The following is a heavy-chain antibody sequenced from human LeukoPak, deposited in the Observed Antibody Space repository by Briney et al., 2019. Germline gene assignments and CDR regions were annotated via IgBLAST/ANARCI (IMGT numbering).Heavy chain of an antibody. J-gene: IGHJ4*02. D-gene: IGHD3-3*01. CDR3: ARQRFLEWYFDY. Sequence: PSETLSLTCTVSGGSISSYYWSWIRQPPGKGLEWIGYIYYNGSTNYSPSFESRVTISVDTSKNQFSLKLSSVTAADTAVYYCARQRFLEWYFDYWGQGTLVTVSS. CDR2: IYYNGST. CDR1: GGSISSYY. V-gene: IGHV4-59*08.